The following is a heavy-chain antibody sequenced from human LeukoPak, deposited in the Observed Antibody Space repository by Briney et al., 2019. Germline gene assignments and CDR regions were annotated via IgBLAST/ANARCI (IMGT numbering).Heavy chain of an antibody. CDR3: ARDKIPYYDFWSGYSPKEGAFDI. J-gene: IGHJ3*02. Sequence: ASVKVSCKASGYTFTSYYTHWVRQAPGQGLEWMGIINPSGGSTSYAQKFQGRVTMTRDTSTCTVYMELSSLRSEDTAVYYCARDKIPYYDFWSGYSPKEGAFDIWGQGTMVTVSS. CDR1: GYTFTSYY. D-gene: IGHD3-3*01. CDR2: INPSGGST. V-gene: IGHV1-46*01.